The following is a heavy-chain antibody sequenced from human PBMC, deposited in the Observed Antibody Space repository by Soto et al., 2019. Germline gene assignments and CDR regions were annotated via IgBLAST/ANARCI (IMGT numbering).Heavy chain of an antibody. J-gene: IGHJ4*02. Sequence: ASVKVSCKASGYTFTSYDIYWVRQATGQGLGWMGWMNPNTGNSGYAQKFQGRVTMTSDTSISTAHMELSSLRSEGTAVYYCARRAETNGWNGFGADKYYFDFWGQGTLVTVSS. D-gene: IGHD1-1*01. CDR2: MNPNTGNS. CDR1: GYTFTSYD. CDR3: ARRAETNGWNGFGADKYYFDF. V-gene: IGHV1-8*01.